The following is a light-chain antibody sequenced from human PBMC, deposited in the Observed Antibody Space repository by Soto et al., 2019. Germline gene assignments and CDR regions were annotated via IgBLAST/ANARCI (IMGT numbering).Light chain of an antibody. Sequence: QSALTQPRSVSGSPGQSVTISCTGTSSDVGGFNSVSWYQQHPGKAPKLMIHDVNKRPSGVPDRFSGSKSGCRASLTISGLRAADEADYYCFSYAGSYTFVFGGGTKLTVL. V-gene: IGLV2-11*01. J-gene: IGLJ2*01. CDR1: SSDVGGFNS. CDR3: FSYAGSYTFV. CDR2: DVN.